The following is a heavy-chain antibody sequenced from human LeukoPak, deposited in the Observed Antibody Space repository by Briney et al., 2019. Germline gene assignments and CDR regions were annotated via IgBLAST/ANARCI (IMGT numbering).Heavy chain of an antibody. CDR2: ISSSSSYI. D-gene: IGHD6-6*01. J-gene: IGHJ4*02. CDR3: ARCLGSSSAFDY. CDR1: GFTFSSYS. Sequence: GGSLRLSCAASGFTFSSYSMKWVRQAPGKGLEWVSSISSSSSYIYYADSVKGRFTISRDNAKNSLYLQMNSLRAEDTAVYYCARCLGSSSAFDYWGQGTLVTVSS. V-gene: IGHV3-21*01.